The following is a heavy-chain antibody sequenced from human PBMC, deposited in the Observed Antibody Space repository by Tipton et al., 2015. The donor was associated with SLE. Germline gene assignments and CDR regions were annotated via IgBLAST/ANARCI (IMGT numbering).Heavy chain of an antibody. D-gene: IGHD1-26*01. CDR1: GFTFDDYA. V-gene: IGHV3-9*01. J-gene: IGHJ6*02. Sequence: SLRLSCAASGFTFDDYAMHWVRQAPGKGLEWVSGISWNSGSIGYADSVKGRFTISRDNAKNSLYLQMNSLRAEDTALYYCAKGEHRDYYYGMDVWGQGTTVTVSS. CDR3: AKGEHRDYYYGMDV. CDR2: ISWNSGSI.